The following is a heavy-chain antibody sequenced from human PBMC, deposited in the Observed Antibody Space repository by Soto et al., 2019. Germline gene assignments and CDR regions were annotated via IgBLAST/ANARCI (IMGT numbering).Heavy chain of an antibody. V-gene: IGHV4-30-4*01. CDR1: GGSISSGDYY. CDR2: IYYSGST. CDR3: AREGGYCSGGSCPNTPNWFDP. D-gene: IGHD2-15*01. J-gene: IGHJ5*02. Sequence: PSETLSLTCTVSGGSISSGDYYWSWIRQPPGKGLEWIGYIYYSGSTYYNPSLKSRVTISVDTSKNQFSLKLSSVTAADTAVYYCAREGGYCSGGSCPNTPNWFDPWGQGTLVTVSS.